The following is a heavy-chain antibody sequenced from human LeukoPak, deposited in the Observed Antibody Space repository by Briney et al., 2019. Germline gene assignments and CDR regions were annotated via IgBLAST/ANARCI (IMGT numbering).Heavy chain of an antibody. CDR1: SGSISSSSYY. D-gene: IGHD4-17*01. J-gene: IGHJ4*02. CDR3: ARKKDDGDYHIDY. CDR2: IYYSGST. Sequence: PSETLSLTCTVSSGSISSSSYYWGWIRQPPGKGLEWIGSIYYSGSTYYNPSLKSRVTISVDTSKNQFSLRLRSVTAADTAVYYCARKKDDGDYHIDYWGQGTPVTVSS. V-gene: IGHV4-39*07.